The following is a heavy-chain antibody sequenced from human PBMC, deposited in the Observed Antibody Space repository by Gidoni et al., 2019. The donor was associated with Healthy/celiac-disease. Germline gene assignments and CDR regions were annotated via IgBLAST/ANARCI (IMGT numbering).Heavy chain of an antibody. CDR2: ISWNSGSI. J-gene: IGHJ6*02. D-gene: IGHD2-15*01. V-gene: IGHV3-9*01. CDR1: GFTFDDYA. CDR3: AKDIVRRYCSGGSCYSGHYYYYGMDV. Sequence: EVQLVESGGGLVQPGRSLRLSCAASGFTFDDYAMHWVRPAPGKGLEWVSGISWNSGSIGYADSVKGRFTISRDNAKNSLYLQMNSLRAEDTALYYCAKDIVRRYCSGGSCYSGHYYYYGMDVWGQGTTVTVSS.